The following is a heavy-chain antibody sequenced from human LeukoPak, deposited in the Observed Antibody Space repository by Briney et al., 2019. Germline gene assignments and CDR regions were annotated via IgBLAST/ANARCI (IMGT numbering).Heavy chain of an antibody. Sequence: SETLSLTCPVSGGSISSYYWSWIRQPPGKGLEWIGYIYYSGSTNYNPSLKSRVTISVDTSKNQFSLKLNSVTAADTAVYYCAKSIEYCGADCYGYFDLWGRGTLVTVSS. D-gene: IGHD2-21*02. CDR1: GGSISSYY. CDR3: AKSIEYCGADCYGYFDL. V-gene: IGHV4-59*01. J-gene: IGHJ2*01. CDR2: IYYSGST.